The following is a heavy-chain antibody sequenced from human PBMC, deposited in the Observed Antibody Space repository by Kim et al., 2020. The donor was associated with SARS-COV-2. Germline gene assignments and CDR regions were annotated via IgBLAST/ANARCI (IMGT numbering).Heavy chain of an antibody. J-gene: IGHJ4*02. Sequence: AQELQGRGTMTTDTSTSTAYMELRSLRSDDTAVYYCARDRTTAISPLDYWGQGTLVTVSS. CDR3: ARDRTTAISPLDY. V-gene: IGHV1-18*01. D-gene: IGHD4-4*01.